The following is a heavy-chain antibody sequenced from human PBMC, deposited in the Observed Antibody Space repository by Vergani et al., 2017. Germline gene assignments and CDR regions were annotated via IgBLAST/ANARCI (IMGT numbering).Heavy chain of an antibody. CDR1: GYTFTSYY. J-gene: IGHJ3*01. V-gene: IGHV1-18*04. CDR2: IRPYTGHT. Sequence: QVQLVQSGAEVKKPGASVKVSCQASGYTFTSYYIHWVRQAPGQGLEWMAWIRPYTGHTIYAQKFQDRVTMTADTSTNTAYMELRSLRSDDTAVYFCARVAPSNSEVTPTAFDVWGQGTMVTVSS. CDR3: ARVAPSNSEVTPTAFDV. D-gene: IGHD1-1*01.